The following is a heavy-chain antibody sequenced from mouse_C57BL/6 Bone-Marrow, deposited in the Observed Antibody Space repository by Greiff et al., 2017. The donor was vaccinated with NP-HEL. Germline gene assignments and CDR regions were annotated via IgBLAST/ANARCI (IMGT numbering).Heavy chain of an antibody. CDR3: ASYGSSYGGWFAY. V-gene: IGHV1-69*01. CDR2: IDPSDSYT. J-gene: IGHJ3*01. D-gene: IGHD1-1*01. CDR1: GYTFTSYC. Sequence: QVPLQQPGAELVMPGASVKLSCKASGYTFTSYCMHWVQQRPGQGLEWIGEIDPSDSYTNYNQTFKGKSTLTVDRSSSTAYMQLSSLTSEDSAVYYCASYGSSYGGWFAYWGQGTLVTVSA.